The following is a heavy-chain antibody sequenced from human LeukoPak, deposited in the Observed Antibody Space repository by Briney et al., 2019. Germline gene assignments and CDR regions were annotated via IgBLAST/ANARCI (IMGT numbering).Heavy chain of an antibody. J-gene: IGHJ4*02. CDR1: GVSITSGSYY. Sequence: SETLPLTCTVSGVSITSGSYYWGWIRQPPGKGLEWIGSIYYSGSTYYNPSLKSRVTISVDTSKNQFSLKLDSVTAADTAVYYCAREREYYFDYWGQGALVTVSS. V-gene: IGHV4-39*02. CDR2: IYYSGST. CDR3: AREREYYFDY.